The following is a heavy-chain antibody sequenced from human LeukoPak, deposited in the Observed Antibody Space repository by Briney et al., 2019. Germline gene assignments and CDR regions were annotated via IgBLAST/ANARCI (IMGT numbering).Heavy chain of an antibody. Sequence: PGGSLRLSCAASGFTVSSNYMNWVRQAPGKGLEWVSVFYSGGGTYYADSVKGRFTISRDNSKNTLYLQMNSLRAEDTAVYYCARGPTVRGLIRYYFDYWGQGTLVTVSS. CDR2: FYSGGGT. D-gene: IGHD3-10*01. CDR3: ARGPTVRGLIRYYFDY. V-gene: IGHV3-53*01. J-gene: IGHJ4*02. CDR1: GFTVSSNY.